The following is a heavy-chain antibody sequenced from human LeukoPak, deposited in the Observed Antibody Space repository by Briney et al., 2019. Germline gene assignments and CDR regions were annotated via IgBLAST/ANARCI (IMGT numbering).Heavy chain of an antibody. CDR1: GGSISSGDYY. CDR3: ARGGWDDFWSGYYPYYYYYMDV. J-gene: IGHJ6*03. V-gene: IGHV4-61*08. CDR2: IYYSGST. Sequence: SETLSLTCTVSGGSISSGDYYWSWIRQPPGKGLEWIGYIYYSGSTNYNPSLKSRVTISVDTSKNQFSLKLSSVTAADTAVYYCARGGWDDFWSGYYPYYYYYMDVWGKGTTVTVSS. D-gene: IGHD3-3*01.